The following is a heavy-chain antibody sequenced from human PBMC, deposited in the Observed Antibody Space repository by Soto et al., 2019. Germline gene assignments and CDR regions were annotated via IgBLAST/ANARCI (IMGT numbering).Heavy chain of an antibody. CDR1: GGPLSGYY. CDR3: ARDGFDGAVDAFDI. D-gene: IGHD2-8*02. J-gene: IGHJ3*02. Sequence: SETLSLTCAVYGGPLSGYYRSWIRQPPGRGLEWVGEIQSSGSTNYKPSLPSGVIISVDTSKNQFSLKRSSVTAADTAVHYCARDGFDGAVDAFDIWGQGTLVTVSS. CDR2: IQSSGST. V-gene: IGHV4-34*01.